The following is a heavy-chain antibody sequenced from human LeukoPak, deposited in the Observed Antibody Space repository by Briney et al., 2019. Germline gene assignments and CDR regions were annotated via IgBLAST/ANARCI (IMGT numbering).Heavy chain of an antibody. J-gene: IGHJ4*02. CDR3: ARVRGRFLEWLSPLDY. CDR1: GFTFSSYS. CDR2: ISSSSSTI. Sequence: PGGSLRLSCAASGFTFSSYSMNWVRQAPGKGLEGVSYISSSSSTIYYADSVKGRFTISRDNAKNSLYLQMNSLRAEDTAVYYCARVRGRFLEWLSPLDYWGQGTLVTVSS. D-gene: IGHD3-3*01. V-gene: IGHV3-48*01.